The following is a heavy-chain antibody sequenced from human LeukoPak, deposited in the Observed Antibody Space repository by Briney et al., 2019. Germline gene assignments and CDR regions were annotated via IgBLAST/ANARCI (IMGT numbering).Heavy chain of an antibody. D-gene: IGHD5-18*01. CDR3: ARGGGSYGKYYFDY. Sequence: PGVPLRLSCAASGFTFSNYPMGWVRQAPGKGLKWVSSITSSGSYIYYADSVKGRFTISRDNAKNSLYLQMNSLRAEDSAVYYCARGGGSYGKYYFDYWGQGTLVTVSA. V-gene: IGHV3-21*01. J-gene: IGHJ4*02. CDR2: ITSSGSYI. CDR1: GFTFSNYP.